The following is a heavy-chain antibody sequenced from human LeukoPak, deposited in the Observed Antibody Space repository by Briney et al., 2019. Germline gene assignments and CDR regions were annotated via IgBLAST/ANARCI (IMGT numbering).Heavy chain of an antibody. V-gene: IGHV2-5*01. D-gene: IGHD3-9*01. J-gene: IGHJ5*02. Sequence: SGPTLVKPTQTLTLTCTFSGFSLSTSGVGVGWIRQPPGKAPEWLALIYWNDDKRYSPSLKSRLTITKDTSKNQVVLTMTNMDPVDTATYYCAHRHLRYFDWLLYPEWWFDPWGQGTLVTVSS. CDR3: AHRHLRYFDWLLYPEWWFDP. CDR1: GFSLSTSGVG. CDR2: IYWNDDK.